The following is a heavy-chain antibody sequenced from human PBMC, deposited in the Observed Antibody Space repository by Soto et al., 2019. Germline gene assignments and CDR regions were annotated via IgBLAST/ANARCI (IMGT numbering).Heavy chain of an antibody. CDR1: SDSMNSGGYY. Sequence: PSETLSLTCSVSSDSMNSGGYYWSWIRQNPGKGLEWIGYIYSNGDTYYNPSLKSRVTISVDTSKNQFSLNLTSVTAADTAVYYCARRGGSSSGYYYYAMDVWGQGTTVTVSS. CDR2: IYSNGDT. V-gene: IGHV4-31*03. J-gene: IGHJ6*02. D-gene: IGHD6-6*01. CDR3: ARRGGSSSGYYYYAMDV.